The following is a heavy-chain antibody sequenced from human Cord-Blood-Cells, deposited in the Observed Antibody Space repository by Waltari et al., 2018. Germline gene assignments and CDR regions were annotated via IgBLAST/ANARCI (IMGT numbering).Heavy chain of an antibody. CDR3: ARGPIAAAGT. J-gene: IGHJ4*02. D-gene: IGHD6-13*01. Sequence: QVQLVESGGGVVPPGRSLSLSCAASGFTFSSYALHWVRQAPGKGLEWVAVISYDGSNKYYADSVKGRFTISRDNSKNTLYLQMNSLRAEDTAVYYCARGPIAAAGTWGQGTLVTVSS. CDR1: GFTFSSYA. V-gene: IGHV3-30-3*01. CDR2: ISYDGSNK.